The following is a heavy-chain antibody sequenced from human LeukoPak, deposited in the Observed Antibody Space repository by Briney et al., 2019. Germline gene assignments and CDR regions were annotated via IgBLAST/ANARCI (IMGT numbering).Heavy chain of an antibody. J-gene: IGHJ4*02. CDR2: IIPIFGTA. D-gene: IGHD6-19*01. Sequence: SVKVSCKVSGGTFSSYAISWVRQAPGQGLEWMGRIIPIFGTANYAQKFQGRVTITTDESTSTAYMELSSLRSEDTAVYYCARHPGIAVADYYFDYWGQGTLVTVSS. CDR3: ARHPGIAVADYYFDY. CDR1: GGTFSSYA. V-gene: IGHV1-69*05.